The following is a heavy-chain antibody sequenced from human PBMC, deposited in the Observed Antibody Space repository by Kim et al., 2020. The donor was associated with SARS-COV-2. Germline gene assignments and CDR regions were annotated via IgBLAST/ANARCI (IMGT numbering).Heavy chain of an antibody. CDR3: ARDRYCTSTNCPIPYYYGMDV. V-gene: IGHV1-18*01. D-gene: IGHD2-2*01. J-gene: IGHJ6*02. Sequence: ASVKVSCKASGYTFTSYGISWVRQAPGQGLEWMGWISAYNGNTNYAQKLQGRVTMTTDTSTSTAYMELRSLRSDDTAMYYCARDRYCTSTNCPIPYYYGMDVWGQGTTVTVSS. CDR2: ISAYNGNT. CDR1: GYTFTSYG.